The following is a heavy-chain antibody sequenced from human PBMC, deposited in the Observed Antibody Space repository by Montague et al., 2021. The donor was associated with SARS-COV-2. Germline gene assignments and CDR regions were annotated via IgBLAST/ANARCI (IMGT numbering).Heavy chain of an antibody. CDR3: ARDKWLLGVFDY. J-gene: IGHJ4*02. CDR2: IYYSGST. V-gene: IGHV4-59*01. CDR1: GGSISSYY. D-gene: IGHD5-12*01. Sequence: SETLSLTCTVSGGSISSYYWCWIRQPQGKGMEWNGYIYYSGSTNYNPSLKSRVTISVATSKNKFSLKLSSVTAADTAVYYCARDKWLLGVFDYWGQGTLVTVSS.